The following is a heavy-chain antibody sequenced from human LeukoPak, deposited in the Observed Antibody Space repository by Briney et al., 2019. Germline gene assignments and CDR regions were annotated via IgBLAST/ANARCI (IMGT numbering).Heavy chain of an antibody. V-gene: IGHV3-48*01. Sequence: GGSLRLSCAASGFTFSSYSMNWVRQAPGKGLEWVSYISSSSSTIYYADSVKGRFTISRDNAKNSLYLQMNSLRAEDTAVYYCARDGGYGGARFDYWGQGTLVTVSS. J-gene: IGHJ4*02. D-gene: IGHD4-23*01. CDR2: ISSSSSTI. CDR3: ARDGGYGGARFDY. CDR1: GFTFSSYS.